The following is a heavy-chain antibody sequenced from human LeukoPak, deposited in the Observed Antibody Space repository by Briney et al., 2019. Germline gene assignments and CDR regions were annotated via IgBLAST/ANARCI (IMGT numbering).Heavy chain of an antibody. CDR2: ISGSGGDT. V-gene: IGHV3-23*01. Sequence: GGSLRLSCAASGFTFSIYAMSWVRQAPGKGLEWVSVISGSGGDTYYADSAKGRFTISRDNSKNTLYLQMNSLRAEDTAIYYCARGAHKRDDYGGFFDYWGQGTLVTVSS. CDR3: ARGAHKRDDYGGFFDY. CDR1: GFTFSIYA. D-gene: IGHD4-23*01. J-gene: IGHJ4*02.